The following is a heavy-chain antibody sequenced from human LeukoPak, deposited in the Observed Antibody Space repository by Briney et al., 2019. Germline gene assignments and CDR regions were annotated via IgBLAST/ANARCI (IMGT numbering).Heavy chain of an antibody. J-gene: IGHJ4*02. CDR3: ARSRGWLQSHPLGY. CDR1: GGSISSSSYY. D-gene: IGHD5-24*01. V-gene: IGHV4-39*07. Sequence: SETLSLTCTVSGGSISSSSYYWGWIRQPPGKGLEWIGSIYCSGSTYYNPSLKSRVTISVDTSKNQFSLKLSSVTAADTAVYYCARSRGWLQSHPLGYWGQGTLVTVSS. CDR2: IYCSGST.